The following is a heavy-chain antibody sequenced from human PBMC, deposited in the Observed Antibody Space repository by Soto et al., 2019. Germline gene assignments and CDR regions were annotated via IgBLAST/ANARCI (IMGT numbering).Heavy chain of an antibody. D-gene: IGHD2-15*01. Sequence: GGSLRLSCAASGFTLSGSAMHWVRQASGKGLEWVGRIRSKANSYATAYAASVKGRFTISRDDSKNTAYLQMNSLKTEDTAVYYCTGGYCSGGSCNYYHYGMDVWGQGTTVTVSS. J-gene: IGHJ6*02. CDR2: IRSKANSYAT. V-gene: IGHV3-73*01. CDR3: TGGYCSGGSCNYYHYGMDV. CDR1: GFTLSGSA.